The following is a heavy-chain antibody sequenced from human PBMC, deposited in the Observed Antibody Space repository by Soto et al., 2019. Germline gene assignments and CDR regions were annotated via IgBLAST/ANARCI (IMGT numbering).Heavy chain of an antibody. CDR2: IYYRGTT. Sequence: QVQLQESGPGLVKPSETLSLTCSVSGVSTSNHYWTWIRKPPGQGPEWIGCIYYRGTTNYNASFNSRVPLSLSTSTTQSSLKLPSVTTADTAVYYCARGGGSPYHDHDFDYWGQGILVTVSS. CDR3: ARGGGSPYHDHDFDY. CDR1: GVSTSNHY. J-gene: IGHJ4*02. V-gene: IGHV4-59*11. D-gene: IGHD2-2*01.